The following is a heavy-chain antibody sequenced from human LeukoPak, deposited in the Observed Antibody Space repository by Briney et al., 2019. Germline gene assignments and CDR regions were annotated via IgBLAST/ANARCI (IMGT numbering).Heavy chain of an antibody. CDR1: GFTFSDHY. CDR3: VRPNFCDPGYFEY. CDR2: IRRKPNGYTT. D-gene: IGHD1-14*01. V-gene: IGHV3-72*01. Sequence: PGGSLRLSCAASGFTFSDHYMDWVRQAPGKGLEWVARIRRKPNGYTTEYAANVKGRFTISGDDSKNSVYLQMNSRESEDAAVYYCVRPNFCDPGYFEYWGQGALVTVSS. J-gene: IGHJ4*02.